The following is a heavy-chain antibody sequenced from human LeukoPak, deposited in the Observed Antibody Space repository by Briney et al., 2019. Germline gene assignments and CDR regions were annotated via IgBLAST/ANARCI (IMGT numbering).Heavy chain of an antibody. Sequence: PGGSLRLSCAASGFTFSSYGMHWVRQAPGKGLEWVAFIRYDGSNKYCADSVKGRFTISRDNSKNTLYLQMNSLRAEDTAVYYCAKDVWGVEMATIGNYFDYWGQGTLVTVSS. CDR2: IRYDGSNK. CDR1: GFTFSSYG. D-gene: IGHD5-24*01. V-gene: IGHV3-30*02. J-gene: IGHJ4*02. CDR3: AKDVWGVEMATIGNYFDY.